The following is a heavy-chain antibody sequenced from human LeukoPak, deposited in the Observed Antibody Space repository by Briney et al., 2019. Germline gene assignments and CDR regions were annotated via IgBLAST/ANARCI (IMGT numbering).Heavy chain of an antibody. V-gene: IGHV4-31*03. Sequence: PSETLSLTCTVSGGSISSDGYYWSWIRQHPGKGLEWIGYIYYSGSTYYNPSLKSRVTISVDTSKNQFSLKLSPVTAADTAVYYCARENCSGGSCYGGSGSYYYYGMDVWGQGTTVTVSS. J-gene: IGHJ6*02. CDR2: IYYSGST. CDR1: GGSISSDGYY. D-gene: IGHD2-15*01. CDR3: ARENCSGGSCYGGSGSYYYYGMDV.